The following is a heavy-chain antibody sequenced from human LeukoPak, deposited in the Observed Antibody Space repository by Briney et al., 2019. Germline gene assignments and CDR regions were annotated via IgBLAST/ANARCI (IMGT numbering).Heavy chain of an antibody. CDR1: GFSFSSYP. Sequence: GEPLRLSCATSGFSFSSYPMICLRPAPGKAREGVSALSSSDDGRHYAPSVRGRFTISRDTSTSTLYLQMNRLRAEDAAVYYCAKAPVTACRGAFCYSFDYWGQGTLVTVSS. CDR2: LSSSDDGR. CDR3: AKAPVTACRGAFCYSFDY. V-gene: IGHV3-23*01. D-gene: IGHD2-15*01. J-gene: IGHJ4*02.